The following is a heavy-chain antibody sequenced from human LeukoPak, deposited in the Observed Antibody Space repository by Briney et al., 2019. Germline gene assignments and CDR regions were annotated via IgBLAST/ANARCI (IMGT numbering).Heavy chain of an antibody. CDR3: ARGRYYYGSGSYYYYYMDV. D-gene: IGHD3-10*01. CDR2: IIPIFGTA. V-gene: IGHV1-69*13. Sequence: SVKVSCKASGYTFTSYYMHWVRQAPGQGLEWMGGIIPIFGTANYAQKFQGRVTITADESTSTAYMELSSLRSEDTAVYYCARGRYYYGSGSYYYYYMDVWGKGTTVTISS. J-gene: IGHJ6*03. CDR1: GYTFTSYY.